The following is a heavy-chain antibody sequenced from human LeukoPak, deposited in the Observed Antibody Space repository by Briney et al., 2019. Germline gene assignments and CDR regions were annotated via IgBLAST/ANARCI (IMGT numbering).Heavy chain of an antibody. D-gene: IGHD4-17*01. J-gene: IGHJ6*03. V-gene: IGHV1-69*06. Sequence: ASVKVSCKASGGTFSSYAISWVQQAPGQGLEWMGGIIPIFGTANYAQKFQGRVTITADKSTSTAYMELSSLRSEDTAVYYCARDGDYGDYSDYYYYMDVWGKGTTVTVSS. CDR2: IIPIFGTA. CDR3: ARDGDYGDYSDYYYYMDV. CDR1: GGTFSSYA.